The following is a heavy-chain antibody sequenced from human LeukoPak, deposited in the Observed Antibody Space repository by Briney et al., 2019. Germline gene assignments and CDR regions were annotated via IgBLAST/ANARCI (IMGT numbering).Heavy chain of an antibody. V-gene: IGHV4-39*01. CDR1: GGSFSGYY. Sequence: PSETLSLTCAVYGGSFSGYYWGRIRQPPGKGLEWIGSIYYSGSTYYNPSLKSRVTISVDTSKNQFSLKLSSVTAADTAVYYCAREPGIASAWGQGTLVTVSS. D-gene: IGHD6-13*01. CDR3: AREPGIASA. CDR2: IYYSGST. J-gene: IGHJ5*02.